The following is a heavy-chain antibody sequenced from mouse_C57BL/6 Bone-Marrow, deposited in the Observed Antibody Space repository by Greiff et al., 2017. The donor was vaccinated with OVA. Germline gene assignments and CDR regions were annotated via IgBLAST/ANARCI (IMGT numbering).Heavy chain of an antibody. J-gene: IGHJ1*03. CDR2: IDPNSGGT. CDR1: GYTFTSYW. Sequence: QVQLQQPGAELVKPGASVKLSCKASGYTFTSYWMHWVKQRPGRGLEWIGRIDPNSGGTKYNEKFQSKATLTVDKPSSTAYMQLSSLTSEDSAVYYCASSLLLRYSYWYFDVWGTGTTVTVSS. CDR3: ASSLLLRYSYWYFDV. D-gene: IGHD1-1*01. V-gene: IGHV1-72*01.